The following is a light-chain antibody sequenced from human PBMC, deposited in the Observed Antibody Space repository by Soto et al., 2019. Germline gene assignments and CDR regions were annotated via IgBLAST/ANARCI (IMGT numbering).Light chain of an antibody. CDR2: DAS. CDR3: LHFGSHWT. V-gene: IGKV1-5*01. CDR1: QSISRW. J-gene: IGKJ1*01. Sequence: DIQMTQSLSILFATVGDRVTITCRASQSISRWLAWYQQKQGKAPNLLIYDASTLESGVPSRFSGSGSGTEFTLTISILQTDKLHTCYRLHFGSHWTFGQGSKEDI.